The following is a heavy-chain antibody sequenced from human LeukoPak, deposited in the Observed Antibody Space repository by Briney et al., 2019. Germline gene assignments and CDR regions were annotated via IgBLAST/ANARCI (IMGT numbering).Heavy chain of an antibody. Sequence: SETLSLTCTVSGGSISSYYWSWIRQPPGKGPEWIGYIYYSGSTNYNPSLKSRVTISVDTSKNQFSLKLSSVTAADTAVYYCARHLAYCGGDCYPDYFDYWGQGTLVTVSS. J-gene: IGHJ4*02. V-gene: IGHV4-59*08. CDR1: GGSISSYY. D-gene: IGHD2-21*02. CDR3: ARHLAYCGGDCYPDYFDY. CDR2: IYYSGST.